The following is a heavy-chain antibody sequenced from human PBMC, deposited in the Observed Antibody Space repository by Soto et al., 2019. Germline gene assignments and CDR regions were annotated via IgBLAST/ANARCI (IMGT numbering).Heavy chain of an antibody. J-gene: IGHJ4*02. D-gene: IGHD5-12*01. CDR2: IYYSGST. Sequence: SETLSLTCTVSGGSISSGDYYWSWIRQPPGKGLEWIGYIYYSGSTYYNPSLKSRVTISVDTSKNQFSLKLSSVTAADTAVYYCARVTYSGYDFDYWGQGTLVTVSS. CDR3: ARVTYSGYDFDY. CDR1: GGSISSGDYY. V-gene: IGHV4-30-4*01.